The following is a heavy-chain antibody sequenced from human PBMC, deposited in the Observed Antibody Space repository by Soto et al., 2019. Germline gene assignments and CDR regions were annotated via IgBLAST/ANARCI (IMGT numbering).Heavy chain of an antibody. CDR2: ITSNSIYI. V-gene: IGHV3-21*01. Sequence: GGSLRLSCAASGFTFSSYSMNWVRQAPGKGLEWVSSITSNSIYIYYADSVKGRFTISRDNAKNSLYLQMNSLRAEDTAVYYCASFRNSGPNWFDPWGQGTLVTVSS. CDR1: GFTFSSYS. CDR3: ASFRNSGPNWFDP. D-gene: IGHD1-1*01. J-gene: IGHJ5*02.